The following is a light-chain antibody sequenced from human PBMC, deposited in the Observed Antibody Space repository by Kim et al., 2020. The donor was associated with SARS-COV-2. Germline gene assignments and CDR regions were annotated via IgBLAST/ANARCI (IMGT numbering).Light chain of an antibody. CDR2: DVS. Sequence: QTSTISCTGTSRDVVGYKYVSWYQQNPGKAPKLMIDDVSRRPSGVSNRFAGSESGNTASLTISGLQAEDEADYYCLSYTRSTTKVFGAGTKVTVL. CDR1: SRDVVGYKY. J-gene: IGLJ1*01. V-gene: IGLV2-14*03. CDR3: LSYTRSTTKV.